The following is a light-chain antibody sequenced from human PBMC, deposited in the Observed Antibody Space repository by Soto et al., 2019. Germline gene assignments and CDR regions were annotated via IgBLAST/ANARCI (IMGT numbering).Light chain of an antibody. V-gene: IGKV1-12*02. CDR3: QQANSYPST. J-gene: IGKJ1*01. CDR2: RSS. Sequence: DIHMTQSPSSVSASVGYRFTISCEASQGVREWVAWYQQKPGEAPKLLIYRSSSLLSGVPSRFRGTRSGTDFTLTISSLQPEDFETYYCQQANSYPSTFGQGTKVDIK. CDR1: QGVREW.